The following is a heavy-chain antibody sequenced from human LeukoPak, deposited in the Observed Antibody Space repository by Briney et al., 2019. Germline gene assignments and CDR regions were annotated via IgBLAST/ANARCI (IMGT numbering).Heavy chain of an antibody. J-gene: IGHJ6*04. CDR3: AREYNYDLDV. CDR1: GFTFSTYA. Sequence: GGSLRLSCAASGFTFSTYAMSWVRQAPGKGLEWVSVISGSGGSTYYADSVKGRYTISRDNSKNTLYVQMNSLRAEDTAVYYCAREYNYDLDVWGKGTTVTVSS. V-gene: IGHV3-23*01. CDR2: ISGSGGST.